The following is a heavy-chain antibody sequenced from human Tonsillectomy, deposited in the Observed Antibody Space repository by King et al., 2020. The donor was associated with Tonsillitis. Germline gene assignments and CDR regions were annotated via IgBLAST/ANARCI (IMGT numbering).Heavy chain of an antibody. V-gene: IGHV3-30*18. CDR2: ISYDGSNK. Sequence: VQLVESGGGVVQPGRSLRLSCAASGFTFSSYGMHWVRQAPGKGLEWVAVISYDGSNKYYADSVKGRFTISRDNSKNTLYLQMNSLRAEDTAVYYCAKEGEAYGSGSYWTLGDYWGQGALVTVSA. D-gene: IGHD3-10*01. CDR1: GFTFSSYG. CDR3: AKEGEAYGSGSYWTLGDY. J-gene: IGHJ4*02.